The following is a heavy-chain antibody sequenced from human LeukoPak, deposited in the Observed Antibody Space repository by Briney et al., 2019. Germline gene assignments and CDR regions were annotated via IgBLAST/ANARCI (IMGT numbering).Heavy chain of an antibody. J-gene: IGHJ4*02. CDR3: ARGGKLGSGSYYNTV. CDR2: ISSSSSFI. Sequence: PGGSLRLSCAVSGFTFSHYSMTWVRQAPGKWLEWVSSISSSSSFIYYADSVKGRFTISRDNAKNSLYLQMNSLRAEDTAVYYCARGGKLGSGSYYNTVWGQGTLVTVSS. D-gene: IGHD1-26*01. V-gene: IGHV3-21*04. CDR1: GFTFSHYS.